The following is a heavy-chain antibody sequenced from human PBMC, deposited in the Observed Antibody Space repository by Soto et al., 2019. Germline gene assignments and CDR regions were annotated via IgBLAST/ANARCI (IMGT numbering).Heavy chain of an antibody. Sequence: PSETLSLTGVVSGGSITSYYWSWIGQFPGKGLEWIAYTAYTGNTNYNPSLKSRVTISMDTSKNQLSLKLTSMTAPDTAVYYLATGRHGGFTSYCGCRGRGTRVAVAS. CDR2: TAYTGNT. CDR1: GGSITSYY. D-gene: IGHD1-26*01. V-gene: IGHV4-59*03. CDR3: ATGRHGGFTSYCGC. J-gene: IGHJ4*03.